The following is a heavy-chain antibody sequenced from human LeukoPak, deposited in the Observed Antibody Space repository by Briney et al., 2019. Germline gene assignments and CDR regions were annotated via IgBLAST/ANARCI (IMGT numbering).Heavy chain of an antibody. V-gene: IGHV3-23*01. Sequence: GGSLRLSCAASGFTFRNYVMSWVRQAPGKGLEWVSGISGSGGGSYYADSVKGRFTISRDNSKNALYLHMNSLSADDTALYYCAKIEAVAGTWWFDPWGQGTLVIVSS. CDR3: AKIEAVAGTWWFDP. J-gene: IGHJ5*02. CDR2: ISGSGGGS. D-gene: IGHD6-19*01. CDR1: GFTFRNYV.